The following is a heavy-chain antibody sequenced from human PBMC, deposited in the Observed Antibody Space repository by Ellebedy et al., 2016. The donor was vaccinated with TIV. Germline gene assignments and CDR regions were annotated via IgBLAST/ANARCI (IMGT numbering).Heavy chain of an antibody. Sequence: ASVKVSCXAFGYTFSKYDVNWVRQAPGQGLEWMGCISADNGNTNYAQKVQGRLTMTTDTSTSTAYMELRSLRSDDTAVYFCASSLEAWYGDWGQGTLVTVSS. CDR3: ASSLEAWYGD. CDR1: GYTFSKYD. J-gene: IGHJ4*02. D-gene: IGHD2-15*01. CDR2: ISADNGNT. V-gene: IGHV1-18*01.